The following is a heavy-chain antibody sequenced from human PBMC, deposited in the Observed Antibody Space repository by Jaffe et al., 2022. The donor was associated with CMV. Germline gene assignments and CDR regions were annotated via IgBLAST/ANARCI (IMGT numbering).Heavy chain of an antibody. Sequence: EVQLVESGGGLVQPGGSLRLSCAASGFTFSSYAMHWVRQAPGKGLEYVSAISSNGGSTYYANSVKGRFTISRDNSKNTLYLQMGSLRAEDMAVYYCARARGSYYEELDYWGQGTLVTVSS. D-gene: IGHD1-26*01. CDR2: ISSNGGST. CDR3: ARARGSYYEELDY. J-gene: IGHJ4*02. V-gene: IGHV3-64*01. CDR1: GFTFSSYA.